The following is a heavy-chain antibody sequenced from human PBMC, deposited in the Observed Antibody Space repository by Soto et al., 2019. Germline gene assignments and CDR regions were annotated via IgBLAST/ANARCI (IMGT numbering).Heavy chain of an antibody. CDR2: TYYRSRWYN. J-gene: IGHJ6*03. CDR1: GDSVSSNSAA. V-gene: IGHV6-1*01. CDR3: ADTTPHYWYYMDV. D-gene: IGHD2-15*01. Sequence: PSQTLSLTCAISGDSVSSNSAAWNWIRQSPSRGLEWLGRTYYRSRWYNDYAVSVKSRITVNPDASKNQFSLQLTSVTPEDTAVYYCADTTPHYWYYMDVWGKGTTATVPS.